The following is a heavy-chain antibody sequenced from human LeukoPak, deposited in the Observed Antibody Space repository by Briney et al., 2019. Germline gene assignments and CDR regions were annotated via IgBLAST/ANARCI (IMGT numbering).Heavy chain of an antibody. Sequence: PGGSLRLSCAASGFTFSSYAMSWVRQAPGKGLEWVSGIIGSGGITYYAESVKGWFTISRDNSKNTLYLQMNSLRAEDTAVYYCAKEIQIYSSSWYGGVDYWGQGTLVTVSS. J-gene: IGHJ4*02. CDR2: IIGSGGIT. CDR3: AKEIQIYSSSWYGGVDY. V-gene: IGHV3-23*01. CDR1: GFTFSSYA. D-gene: IGHD6-13*01.